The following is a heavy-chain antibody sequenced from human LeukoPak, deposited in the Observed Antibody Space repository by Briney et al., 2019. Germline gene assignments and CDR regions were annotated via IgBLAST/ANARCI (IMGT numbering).Heavy chain of an antibody. V-gene: IGHV4-31*03. CDR1: GCSISSGGYY. J-gene: IGHJ3*02. CDR2: IYYSGST. CDR3: ARDPDDHGIFDI. D-gene: IGHD1-14*01. Sequence: SETLSLTCTVSGCSISSGGYYWSWIRPHPGKGLEWIGYIYYSGSTYYNPSLKSRVTISVDTSKNQFSLKLSSVTAADTAVYYCARDPDDHGIFDIWGQGTMVTVSS.